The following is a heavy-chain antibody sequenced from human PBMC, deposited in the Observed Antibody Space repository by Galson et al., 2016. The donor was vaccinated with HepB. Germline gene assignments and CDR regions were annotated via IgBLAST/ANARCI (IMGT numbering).Heavy chain of an antibody. D-gene: IGHD1-26*01. CDR1: GYTFNTYV. CDR3: ARERRLVALGASGPTTFDY. Sequence: SVKVSCKASGYTFNTYVIGWVRQAPGQGLEWMGWVSPYNGHTNYAQKLQGRVPMTTDTSTGTVVMELTSLRSDDTAVYYCARERRLVALGASGPTTFDYWGQGTLVTVSS. CDR2: VSPYNGHT. J-gene: IGHJ4*02. V-gene: IGHV1-18*01.